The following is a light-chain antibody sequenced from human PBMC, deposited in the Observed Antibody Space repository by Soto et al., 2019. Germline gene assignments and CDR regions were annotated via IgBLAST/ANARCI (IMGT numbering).Light chain of an antibody. Sequence: DIQMTQSPSSLSVSVGDRVTITCQASEDISNYLNWYQQKPGKAPKLLIYAAFNLETGVPSRFSGSGSGTELTFTISSLQPEDIATYYCQQYFNLPYTFGQGTKLEIK. V-gene: IGKV1-33*01. CDR2: AAF. CDR3: QQYFNLPYT. CDR1: EDISNY. J-gene: IGKJ2*01.